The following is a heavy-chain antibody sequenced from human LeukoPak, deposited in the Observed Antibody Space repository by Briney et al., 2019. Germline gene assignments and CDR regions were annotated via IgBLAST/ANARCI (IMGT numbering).Heavy chain of an antibody. D-gene: IGHD4-17*01. V-gene: IGHV3-21*01. Sequence: PGGSLRLSCAASGFTFSSYSMNWVRQAPGKGLEWVSSISGSNSYIYYADSMKGRFTISRDNAKNSLYLQMNSLRAEDTAVYYCARDRRAYYGDYVGYWGQGTLVTVSS. CDR1: GFTFSSYS. CDR3: ARDRRAYYGDYVGY. J-gene: IGHJ4*02. CDR2: ISGSNSYI.